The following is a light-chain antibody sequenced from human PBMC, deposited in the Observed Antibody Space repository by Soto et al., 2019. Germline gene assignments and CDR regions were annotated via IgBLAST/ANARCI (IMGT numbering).Light chain of an antibody. V-gene: IGKV1-5*03. CDR2: KAS. J-gene: IGKJ2*01. CDR3: QQYNSYSRT. Sequence: DIHMTQSPSTLSASVLDRFTITCRASQSISSWLAWYQQKPGKAPKLLIYKASSLESGVPSRFSGSGSGTEFTLTISSLQPDDFATYYCQQYNSYSRTFGQGTKVDIK. CDR1: QSISSW.